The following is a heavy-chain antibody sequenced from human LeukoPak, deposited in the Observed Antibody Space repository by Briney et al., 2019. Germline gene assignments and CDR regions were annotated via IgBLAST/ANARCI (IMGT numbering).Heavy chain of an antibody. V-gene: IGHV1-69*13. CDR3: ARVGGDYDFWSGSKTNNWFDP. D-gene: IGHD3-3*01. Sequence: ASVKVSCKASGGTFNSYVISWVRQAPGQGLEWMGGIIPIFGTANYAQKFQGRVTITADESTSTAYMELSSLRFEDTAVYYCARVGGDYDFWSGSKTNNWFDPWGQGTLVTVSS. CDR2: IIPIFGTA. J-gene: IGHJ5*02. CDR1: GGTFNSYV.